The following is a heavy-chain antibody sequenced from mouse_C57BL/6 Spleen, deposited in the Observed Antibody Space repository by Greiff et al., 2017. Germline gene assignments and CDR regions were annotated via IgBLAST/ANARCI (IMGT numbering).Heavy chain of an antibody. J-gene: IGHJ1*03. CDR1: GYSITSGYY. CDR2: ISYDGSN. V-gene: IGHV3-6*01. Sequence: EVKLLESGPGLVKPSQSLSLTCSVTGYSITSGYYWNWIRQFPGNKLEWMGYISYDGSNNYNPSLKNRISITRDTSKNQFFLKLNSVTTEDTATYYCARRRPWYFDVWGTGTTVTVSS. CDR3: ARRRPWYFDV.